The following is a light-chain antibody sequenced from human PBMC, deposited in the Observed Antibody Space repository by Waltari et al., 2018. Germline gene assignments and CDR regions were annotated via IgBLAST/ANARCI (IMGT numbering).Light chain of an antibody. V-gene: IGKV1-39*01. CDR3: QQSYSFLT. Sequence: DIQMTQSPSSLSASVGDRLTITCRASQSISNYLNWNQQKPGKAPKLLIYSASSLQSGVPSRFSGSGFGTDFTLTISSLQPEDFAIYYCQQSYSFLTFGPGTKVDIK. CDR1: QSISNY. CDR2: SAS. J-gene: IGKJ3*01.